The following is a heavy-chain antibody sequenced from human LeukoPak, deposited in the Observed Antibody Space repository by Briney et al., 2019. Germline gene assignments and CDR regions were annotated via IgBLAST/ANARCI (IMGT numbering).Heavy chain of an antibody. J-gene: IGHJ4*02. CDR3: ARLGPASSGWPESFDY. CDR1: GFTFSSYW. D-gene: IGHD6-19*01. V-gene: IGHV3-7*03. CDR2: INQDGSEK. Sequence: GGSLRLSCAASGFTFSSYWMSWVRQAPGKGLEWVANINQDGSEKYYVDSVKGRFTISRDNAKNSLDLQMNSLRVEDTAVYYCARLGPASSGWPESFDYWGQGTLVTVSS.